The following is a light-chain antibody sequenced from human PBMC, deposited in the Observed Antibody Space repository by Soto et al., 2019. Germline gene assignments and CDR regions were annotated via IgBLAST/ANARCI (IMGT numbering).Light chain of an antibody. Sequence: DIVMTQSPDSLAVSLGERATINCKSSQTVLYTSTYLAWYQQKPGQPPKLLIYWASTRESGVPDRFSGSGSGTDFTLTISSLQAEDVAVYYCQQYYPTPVTFGQGTKVEIK. CDR2: WAS. CDR1: QTVLYTSTY. CDR3: QQYYPTPVT. J-gene: IGKJ1*01. V-gene: IGKV4-1*01.